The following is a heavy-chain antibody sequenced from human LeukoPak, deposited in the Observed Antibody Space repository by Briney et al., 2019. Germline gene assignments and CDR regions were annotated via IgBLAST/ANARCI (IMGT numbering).Heavy chain of an antibody. CDR3: ARHQGSGWTPLGY. CDR1: GGSISSSSYY. D-gene: IGHD6-19*01. Sequence: PSETLSLTCTVSGGSISSSSYYWGWIRQPPGKGLEWIGSIYYSGSTYYNPSLKSRVTISVDTSKNQFSLKLSSVTAADTAVYYCARHQGSGWTPLGYWGQGTLVTVSS. V-gene: IGHV4-39*01. CDR2: IYYSGST. J-gene: IGHJ4*02.